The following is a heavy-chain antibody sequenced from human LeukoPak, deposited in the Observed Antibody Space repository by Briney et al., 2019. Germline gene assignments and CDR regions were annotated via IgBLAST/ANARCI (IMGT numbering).Heavy chain of an antibody. CDR2: IYYSGST. Sequence: PSETLSLTCTVSGGSISSYYWSWIRQPPGKGLEWIGYIYYSGSTNYNPSLKSRVTISVDTSKNQFSLKLSSVTAADTAVYYCASKSSDCSGGSCYPGPIDYWGQGTLVTVSS. D-gene: IGHD2-15*01. CDR1: GGSISSYY. J-gene: IGHJ4*02. CDR3: ASKSSDCSGGSCYPGPIDY. V-gene: IGHV4-59*08.